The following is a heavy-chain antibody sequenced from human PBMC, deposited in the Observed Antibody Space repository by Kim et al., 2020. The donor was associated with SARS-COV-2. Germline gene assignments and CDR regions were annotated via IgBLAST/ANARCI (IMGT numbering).Heavy chain of an antibody. CDR3: ARGGIYDSSGYYYFDY. D-gene: IGHD3-22*01. V-gene: IGHV4-59*01. CDR2: IYYSGST. J-gene: IGHJ4*01. CDR1: GGSISSYY. Sequence: SETLSLTCTVSGGSISSYYWSWIRQPPGKGLEWIGYIYYSGSTNYNPSLKSRVTISVDTSKNQFSLKLSSVTAADTAVYYCARGGIYDSSGYYYFDYWG.